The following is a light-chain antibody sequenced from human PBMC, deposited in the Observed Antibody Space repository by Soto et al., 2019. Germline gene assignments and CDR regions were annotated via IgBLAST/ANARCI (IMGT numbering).Light chain of an antibody. J-gene: IGLJ1*01. V-gene: IGLV2-8*01. CDR2: EVT. Sequence: QSVLTQPPSASGSPGHSVTISGTGTSSDIGAYGYVSWYQQHPGKVPKLIIYEVTKRPSGVPDRFSASKSGNTASLTVSGLQAEDEADYYCSSHGGANNFYVFGTGTKVTVL. CDR3: SSHGGANNFYV. CDR1: SSDIGAYGY.